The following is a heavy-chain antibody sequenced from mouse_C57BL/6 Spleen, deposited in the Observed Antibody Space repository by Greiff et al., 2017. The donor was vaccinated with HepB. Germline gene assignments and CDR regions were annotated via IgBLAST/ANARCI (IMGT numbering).Heavy chain of an antibody. CDR3: ARKGGSSYWYIDV. D-gene: IGHD1-1*01. J-gene: IGHJ1*03. Sequence: QVQLQQPGAELVKPGASVKLSCKASGYTFTSYWMQWVKQRPGQGLEWIGEIDPADSYTNYNQKFKGKATLTVDTSSSTAYMQLSSLTSEDSAVYYCARKGGSSYWYIDVWGKGTTVTVSS. CDR2: IDPADSYT. CDR1: GYTFTSYW. V-gene: IGHV1-50*01.